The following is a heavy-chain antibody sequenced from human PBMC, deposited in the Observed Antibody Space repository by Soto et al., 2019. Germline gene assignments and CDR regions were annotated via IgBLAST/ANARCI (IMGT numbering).Heavy chain of an antibody. CDR3: ARAQMATTGPYFDF. Sequence: SETLSLTCTGSGGSISSGGYYWTWIRQHPVRGLEWIGYVHDTGSSFYHPSLKSRVTISLETSKIQFSLNLRSVTAADTAVYYCARAQMATTGPYFDFWGHGTQVTVSS. D-gene: IGHD1-1*01. V-gene: IGHV4-31*03. CDR1: GGSISSGGYY. J-gene: IGHJ4*01. CDR2: VHDTGSS.